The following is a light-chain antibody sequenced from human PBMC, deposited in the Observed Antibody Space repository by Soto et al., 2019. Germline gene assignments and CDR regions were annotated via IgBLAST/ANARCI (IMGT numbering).Light chain of an antibody. CDR2: DAS. CDR3: QQYNNYWT. Sequence: DIQMTQSPSTLSASVGDRVTITCRASQSISSWLAWYQQKPGKAPKLLIYDASSLESGVPSRFSGSGSATELTLTISSLQPDDFATYYCQQYNNYWTFGQATKVDIK. V-gene: IGKV1-5*01. J-gene: IGKJ1*01. CDR1: QSISSW.